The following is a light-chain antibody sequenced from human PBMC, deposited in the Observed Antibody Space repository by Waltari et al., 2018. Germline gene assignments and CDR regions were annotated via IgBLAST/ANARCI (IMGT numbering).Light chain of an antibody. CDR2: DTS. V-gene: IGKV3-11*02. J-gene: IGKJ4*01. Sequence: EIVLTPSPSTLSFSSGDRTTLSCRASQIFSSSLAWYQQRPGQAPRYLIYDTSNRATGITARFSGSGSGRDFTLTISSLEPEDCAVYYCQQRSSWPLTLGGGTKVEVK. CDR3: QQRSSWPLT. CDR1: QIFSSS.